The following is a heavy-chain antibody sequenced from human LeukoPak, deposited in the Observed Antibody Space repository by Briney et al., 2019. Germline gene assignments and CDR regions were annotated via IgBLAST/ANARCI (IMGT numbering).Heavy chain of an antibody. CDR2: IDPSDSYT. D-gene: IGHD4-17*01. CDR3: ARHPPYGDYVEY. V-gene: IGHV5-10-1*01. CDR1: GYSFTSYW. J-gene: IGHJ4*02. Sequence: GASLKISCKGSGYSFTSYWISWVRQMPGKGLEWMGRIDPSDSYTNYSPSFQGHVTISADKSISTVYLQWSSLKASDTAMYYCARHPPYGDYVEYWGQGIVVTVSP.